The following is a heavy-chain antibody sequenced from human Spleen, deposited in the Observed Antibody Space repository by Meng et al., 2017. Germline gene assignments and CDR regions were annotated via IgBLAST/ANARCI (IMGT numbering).Heavy chain of an antibody. V-gene: IGHV3-7*01. D-gene: IGHD3-9*01. Sequence: GESLKISCAASGFTFSSYWMSWVRQAPGKGLEWVANIKQDGSEKYYVDSVKGRFTISRDNAKNSLYLQMNSLRAEDTAVYYCTTDLGRYFDWLFCFDYWGQGTLVTVSS. CDR3: TTDLGRYFDWLFCFDY. CDR1: GFTFSSYW. CDR2: IKQDGSEK. J-gene: IGHJ4*02.